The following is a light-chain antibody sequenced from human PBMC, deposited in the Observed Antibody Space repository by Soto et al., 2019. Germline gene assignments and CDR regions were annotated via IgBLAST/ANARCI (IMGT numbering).Light chain of an antibody. V-gene: IGKV3-11*01. CDR2: DAS. CDR3: QQRNNWPIT. CDR1: QSVSNY. J-gene: IGKJ5*01. Sequence: IVLTQSTATLSLSPGERATLSCRASQSVSNYLSWYQQKPGQAPRLLIYDASNRATGIPVRFSGSGSGTDFTLTISSLEPEDFALYYCQQRNNWPITFGQGTRLEIK.